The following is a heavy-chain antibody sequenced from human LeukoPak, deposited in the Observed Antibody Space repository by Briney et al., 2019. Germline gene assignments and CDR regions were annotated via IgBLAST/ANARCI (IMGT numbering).Heavy chain of an antibody. CDR3: TTELDVRPNHY. D-gene: IGHD1-14*01. J-gene: IGHJ4*02. CDR2: IKRKSDGGTT. CDR1: GFSLSSYW. Sequence: GGSLRLSCAASGFSLSSYWMSWVRQAPGKGLEWVGRIKRKSDGGTTDYAAPVKGRFTISRDDSKNTLYLQMNSLKSEDTAVYYCTTELDVRPNHYWGQGTLVTVSS. V-gene: IGHV3-15*01.